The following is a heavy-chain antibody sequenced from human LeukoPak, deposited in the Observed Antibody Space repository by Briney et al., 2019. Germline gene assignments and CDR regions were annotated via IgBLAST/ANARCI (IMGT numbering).Heavy chain of an antibody. J-gene: IGHJ3*02. CDR2: ISAYTGST. CDR1: VYTFINYG. CDR3: ARTVGATGAFDI. Sequence: GASVTVSFKSSVYTFINYGLTWVRQAPGQGFEWMGWISAYTGSTNYAQKLQGRVTMPTDPSTSTAYMDLRSLRSDDTAVYYCARTVGATGAFDIWGQGTMVIVSS. V-gene: IGHV1-18*01. D-gene: IGHD1-26*01.